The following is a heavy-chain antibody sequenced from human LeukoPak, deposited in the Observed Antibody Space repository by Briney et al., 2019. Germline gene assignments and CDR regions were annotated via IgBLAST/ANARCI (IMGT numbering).Heavy chain of an antibody. J-gene: IGHJ5*02. CDR1: GYTFTGYY. Sequence: GASVKVSCKASGYTFTGYYMHWVRQAPGQGLEWMGWINPNSGGTNYAQKFQGRVTMTRDTSISTAYMELSRLRSDDTAVYYCARIAWFGESNWFDPWGQGTLVTVSS. CDR3: ARIAWFGESNWFDP. CDR2: INPNSGGT. D-gene: IGHD3-10*01. V-gene: IGHV1-2*02.